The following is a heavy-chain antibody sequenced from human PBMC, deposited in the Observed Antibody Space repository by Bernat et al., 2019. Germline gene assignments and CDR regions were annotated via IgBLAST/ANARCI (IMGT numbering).Heavy chain of an antibody. CDR1: GYSFTNYW. J-gene: IGHJ5*02. Sequence: EVQLVQSGAAVKKPGESLKISCKASGYSFTNYWLGWVRQMPGKGLEWMGIIYPGDSETRYSPSFQGQGTIPADKSTSTAYLQLSSLEASGTAMDYCAGRYCSGGTCPNNGFDPWGQGTLVTVSS. V-gene: IGHV5-51*01. D-gene: IGHD2-15*01. CDR2: IYPGDSET. CDR3: AGRYCSGGTCPNNGFDP.